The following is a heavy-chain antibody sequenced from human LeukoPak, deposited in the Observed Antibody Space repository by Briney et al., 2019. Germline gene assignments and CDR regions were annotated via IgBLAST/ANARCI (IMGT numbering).Heavy chain of an antibody. CDR2: ISSSGSII. CDR3: ARDSSGSRGYYGMDV. D-gene: IGHD1-26*01. Sequence: PGGSLRLSCAASGFTFSDYYMNWIRQAPGKGLEWVSYISSSGSIIKYTDSVKGRFTISRDNAQNSLYLQMNSLRAEDTAVYYCARDSSGSRGYYGMDVWGQGTTVTVSS. J-gene: IGHJ6*02. V-gene: IGHV3-11*01. CDR1: GFTFSDYY.